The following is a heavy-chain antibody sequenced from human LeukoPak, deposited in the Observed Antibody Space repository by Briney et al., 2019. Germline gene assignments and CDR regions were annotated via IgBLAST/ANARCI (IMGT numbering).Heavy chain of an antibody. Sequence: GGPLRLSCAASGFTFSIYAMIWVRHARGKGREWVSSIRGSGVSTYYADSVKGRFTISRDNSKNALYLKMNSLRAEDTAVYYCAKLGPSGSYYVGYFDYWGQGTLVTVSS. V-gene: IGHV3-23*01. J-gene: IGHJ4*02. CDR3: AKLGPSGSYYVGYFDY. CDR2: IRGSGVST. CDR1: GFTFSIYA. D-gene: IGHD1-26*01.